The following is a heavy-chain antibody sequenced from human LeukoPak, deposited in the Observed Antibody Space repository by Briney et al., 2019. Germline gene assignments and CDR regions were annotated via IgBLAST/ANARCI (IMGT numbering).Heavy chain of an antibody. D-gene: IGHD3-10*01. Sequence: EPLTLTCTVSGDPMSNYYGSWIRQPPGKGLEWIGYIYYCGFTNYNPPLKRRVPILLESHKHQVSLKLSSVTAADPGVYYCAREVRHGSGNTPRWFDPWGQGTLVTVPS. CDR2: IYYCGFT. J-gene: IGHJ5*02. CDR3: AREVRHGSGNTPRWFDP. V-gene: IGHV4-59*01. CDR1: GDPMSNYY.